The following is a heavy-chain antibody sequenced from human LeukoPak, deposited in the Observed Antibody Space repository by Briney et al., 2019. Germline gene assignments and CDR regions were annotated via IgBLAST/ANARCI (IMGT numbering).Heavy chain of an antibody. V-gene: IGHV3-30*02. J-gene: IGHJ4*02. CDR3: FGITVTDVPY. Sequence: PGGSLRLSCAASGLPFSHSGMHWVRQAPGKGLEGVAFIRYDGSNKYYADSVKGRFTISRDNSKNALYLQMNSLRGEDTAVYYCFGITVTDVPYWGQGTLVTVSS. CDR2: IRYDGSNK. CDR1: GLPFSHSG. D-gene: IGHD1-7*01.